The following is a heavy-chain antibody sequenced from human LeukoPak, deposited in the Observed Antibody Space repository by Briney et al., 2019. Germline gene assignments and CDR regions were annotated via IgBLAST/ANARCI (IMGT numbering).Heavy chain of an antibody. CDR2: ISPGSHSI. Sequence: KTGGSLRLSCVASGLTFSDDHVSWIRQAPGKGLEWVSYISPGSHSIYYVDSVKGRFTISRDNAKNSLYLQMNSLRAEDTAVYYCARDGRAYYGSGSWEAILPAWSYYYYGMDVWGQGTTVTVSS. CDR3: ARDGRAYYGSGSWEAILPAWSYYYYGMDV. J-gene: IGHJ6*02. V-gene: IGHV3-11*04. CDR1: GLTFSDDH. D-gene: IGHD3-10*01.